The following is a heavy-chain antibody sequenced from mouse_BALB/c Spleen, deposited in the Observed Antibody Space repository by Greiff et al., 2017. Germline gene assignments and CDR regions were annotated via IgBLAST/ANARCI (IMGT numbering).Heavy chain of an antibody. V-gene: IGHV1-4*01. CDR2: INPSSGYT. J-gene: IGHJ1*01. Sequence: VKLVESGAELARPGASVKMSCKASGYTFTSYTMHWVKQRPGQGLEWIGYINPSSGYTNYNQKFKDKATLTADKSSSTAYMQLSSLTSEDSAVYYCARGGIPWYFDVWGAGTTVTVSS. CDR1: GYTFTSYT. CDR3: ARGGIPWYFDV.